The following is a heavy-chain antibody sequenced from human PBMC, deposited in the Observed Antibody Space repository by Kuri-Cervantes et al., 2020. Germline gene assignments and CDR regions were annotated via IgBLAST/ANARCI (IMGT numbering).Heavy chain of an antibody. CDR1: GFTFSSYE. CDR3: TKAPIPNYYASGSYPGWFDP. Sequence: GESLKISCAASGFTFSSYEMNWVRQAPGKGLEWVSVIYSGGSTYYADSVKGRFTISRDNSKNTLYLQMNSLRAEDTAVYYCTKAPIPNYYASGSYPGWFDPWGQGTLVTVSS. J-gene: IGHJ5*02. CDR2: IYSGGST. D-gene: IGHD3-10*01. V-gene: IGHV3-53*01.